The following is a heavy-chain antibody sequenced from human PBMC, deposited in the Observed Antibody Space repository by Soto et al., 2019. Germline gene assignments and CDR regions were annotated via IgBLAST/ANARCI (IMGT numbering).Heavy chain of an antibody. J-gene: IGHJ4*02. V-gene: IGHV3-23*01. CDR1: GFTFSSYA. D-gene: IGHD5-18*01. Sequence: EVQLLESGGGLVQPGGSLRLSCAASGFTFSSYAMSWVRQAPGKGLEWVSAISGSGGSTYYADSVKGRFTISRDNSKNTLYLQMNSLGAEDTAVYYCAKGRDGYSYYFDYWGQGTLVTVSS. CDR2: ISGSGGST. CDR3: AKGRDGYSYYFDY.